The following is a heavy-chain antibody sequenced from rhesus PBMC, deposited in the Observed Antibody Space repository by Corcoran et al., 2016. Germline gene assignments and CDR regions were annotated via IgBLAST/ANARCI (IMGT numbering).Heavy chain of an antibody. J-gene: IGHJ4*01. CDR1: GFSLSTSGMG. Sequence: QVTLKESGPALVKPTQTLTLTCTFSGFSLSTSGMGVGWIRQPSRKTLEWLALIYWDDDKRYSPSLKCRLTISKDTSKNQVVLTMNNMDPVDTATYFCARVKAGTPDYWGQGVLVTVSS. V-gene: IGHV2-1*01. CDR3: ARVKAGTPDY. CDR2: IYWDDDK. D-gene: IGHD1-1*01.